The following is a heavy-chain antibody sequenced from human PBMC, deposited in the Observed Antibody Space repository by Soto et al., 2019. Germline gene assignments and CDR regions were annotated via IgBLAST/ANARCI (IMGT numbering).Heavy chain of an antibody. Sequence: ASVKVSCKASGYTFTSYGISWVRQAPGQGLEWMGWISAYNGNTNYAQKLQGRVTMTTDTSTSTAYMELRSLRSDDTAVYYCARDRSTGTRHSDAFDIWGQGTMVTVSS. CDR1: GYTFTSYG. D-gene: IGHD1-1*01. CDR3: ARDRSTGTRHSDAFDI. CDR2: ISAYNGNT. V-gene: IGHV1-18*01. J-gene: IGHJ3*02.